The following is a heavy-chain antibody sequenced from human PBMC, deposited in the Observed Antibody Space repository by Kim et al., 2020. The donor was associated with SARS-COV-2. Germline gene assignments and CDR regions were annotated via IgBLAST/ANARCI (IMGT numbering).Heavy chain of an antibody. V-gene: IGHV4-34*01. Sequence: SETLSLTCAVYGGSFSGYYWSWIRQPPGKGLEWIGEINHSGSTNYNPSLKSRVTISVDTSKNQFSLKLSSVTAADTAVYYCARGFQNYYGSGSYHDYWGQGTLVTVSS. CDR2: INHSGST. CDR1: GGSFSGYY. D-gene: IGHD3-10*01. CDR3: ARGFQNYYGSGSYHDY. J-gene: IGHJ4*02.